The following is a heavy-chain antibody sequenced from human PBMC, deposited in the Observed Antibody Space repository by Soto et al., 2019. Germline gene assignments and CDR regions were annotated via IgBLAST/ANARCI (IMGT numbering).Heavy chain of an antibody. D-gene: IGHD5-18*01. V-gene: IGHV3-23*01. CDR2: ISGSGGST. J-gene: IGHJ3*02. CDR1: GFTFSSYS. Sequence: GGSLRLSCAASGFTFSSYSMSWVRQAPGKGLEWVSAISGSGGSTYYADSVKGRFTISRDNSKNTLYLQMNSLRAEDTALYYCAKDLGLQLWLTTAFDIWGQGTMVTVSS. CDR3: AKDLGLQLWLTTAFDI.